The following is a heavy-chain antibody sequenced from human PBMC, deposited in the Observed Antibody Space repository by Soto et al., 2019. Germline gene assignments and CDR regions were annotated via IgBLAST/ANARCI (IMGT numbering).Heavy chain of an antibody. CDR3: ASVPSP. Sequence: QLQLQESGSGLVKPSQTLSLTCAVSGGSISSGGYSWSWIRQPPGKGLEWIGYIYHSGSTYYNPSLQTRVTIPVHRSTTQFSLKLSSVTAAHTAVYYCASVPSPWRQGTLLTVSS. D-gene: IGHD6-6*01. CDR1: GGSISSGGYS. V-gene: IGHV4-30-2*01. J-gene: IGHJ5*02. CDR2: IYHSGST.